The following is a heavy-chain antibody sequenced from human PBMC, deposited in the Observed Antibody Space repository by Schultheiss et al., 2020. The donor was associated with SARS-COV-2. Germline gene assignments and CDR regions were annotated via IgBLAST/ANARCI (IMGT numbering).Heavy chain of an antibody. V-gene: IGHV1-2*04. CDR3: ARGYCSSTSCYGAFDI. CDR2: INPNSGGT. J-gene: IGHJ3*02. D-gene: IGHD2-2*01. Sequence: ASVKVSCKASGYTFTGYYMHWVRQAPGQGLEWMGWINPNSGGTNYAQKFQGWVTMTRDTSISTAYMELSRLRSDDTAVYYCARGYCSSTSCYGAFDIWGQGTMVT. CDR1: GYTFTGYY.